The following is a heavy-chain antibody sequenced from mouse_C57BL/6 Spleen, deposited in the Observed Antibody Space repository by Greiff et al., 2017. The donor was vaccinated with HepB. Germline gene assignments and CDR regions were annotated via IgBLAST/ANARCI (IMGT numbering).Heavy chain of an antibody. J-gene: IGHJ4*01. CDR2: ISYSGST. V-gene: IGHV3-1*01. CDR1: GYSITSGYD. Sequence: EVQLVESGPGMVKPSQSLSLTCTVTGYSITSGYDWHWIRHFPGNKLEWMGYISYSGSTNYNPSLKSRISITHDTSKNHFFLKLNSVTTEDTATYYCARGRVYDGYYDAMDYWGQGTSVTVSS. D-gene: IGHD2-3*01. CDR3: ARGRVYDGYYDAMDY.